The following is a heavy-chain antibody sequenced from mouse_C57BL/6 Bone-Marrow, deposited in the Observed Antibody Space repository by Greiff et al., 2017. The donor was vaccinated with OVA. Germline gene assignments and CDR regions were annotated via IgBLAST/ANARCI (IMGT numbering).Heavy chain of an antibody. D-gene: IGHD1-1*02. Sequence: DVKLQESGGGLVKPGGSLKLSCAASGFTFSSYAMSWVRQTPEKRLEWVATISDGGSYTYYPDNVKGRFTISRDNAKNNLYLQMSHLKSEDTAMYYCARRYGAYWGQGTLVTVSA. CDR3: ARRYGAY. CDR2: ISDGGSYT. V-gene: IGHV5-4*03. J-gene: IGHJ3*01. CDR1: GFTFSSYA.